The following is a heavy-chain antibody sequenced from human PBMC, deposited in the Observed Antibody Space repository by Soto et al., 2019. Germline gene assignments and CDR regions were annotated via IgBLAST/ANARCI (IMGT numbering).Heavy chain of an antibody. CDR2: ISGNGDST. CDR3: AKVPLKLAYFDY. J-gene: IGHJ4*02. Sequence: GSLRLSCAASGFTFANYAMNWVRQAPGKGLEWVSTISGNGDSTYYADSVKGRFTISRDNSKNTLYLQMNSLRAEDTAAYYCAKVPLKLAYFDYWGQGNLVTVSS. V-gene: IGHV3-23*01. CDR1: GFTFANYA. D-gene: IGHD1-1*01.